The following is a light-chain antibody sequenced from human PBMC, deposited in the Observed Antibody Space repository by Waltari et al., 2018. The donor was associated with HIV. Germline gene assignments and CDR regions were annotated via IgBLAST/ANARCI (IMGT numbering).Light chain of an antibody. J-gene: IGKJ3*01. CDR2: AAS. Sequence: DIQMTQSPSSLSASVGDRVTITCRASQSISSYLNWYQQKPGKAPKLLIYAASSLQSGVPSRFSGSGTWTDFTLTISSRQPEDFATYYCQQSYSTPPVTFGPGTKVDIK. CDR1: QSISSY. V-gene: IGKV1-39*01. CDR3: QQSYSTPPVT.